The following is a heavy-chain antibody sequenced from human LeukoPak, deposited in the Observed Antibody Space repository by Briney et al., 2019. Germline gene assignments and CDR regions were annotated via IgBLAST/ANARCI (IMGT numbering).Heavy chain of an antibody. CDR1: GFSFNNYW. D-gene: IGHD2-15*01. CDR3: ARDGYCSGGRCYGMDV. V-gene: IGHV3-74*01. J-gene: IGHJ6*02. CDR2: INTDESST. Sequence: GGSLRLSCEASGFSFNNYWMHRVRQAPGKGLVWVGRINTDESSTSYADSVKDRFTISRDNAKKTLFLQMNSLRVEDTAVYYCARDGYCSGGRCYGMDVWGQGTTVTVSS.